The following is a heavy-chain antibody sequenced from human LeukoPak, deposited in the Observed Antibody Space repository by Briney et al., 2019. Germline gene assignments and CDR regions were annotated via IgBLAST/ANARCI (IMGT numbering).Heavy chain of an antibody. Sequence: GGSLRLSCAAPRFTLRRYVMKCVRPAPRERVEWVSPITSSGGRTYYAVSVKGRFTISRDNSKNTLYLQMNSLRAEDTAIYYCAKEYTGTFSPFPSYFDNWGQGTLVTVSS. J-gene: IGHJ4*02. V-gene: IGHV3-23*01. D-gene: IGHD1-26*01. CDR2: ITSSGGRT. CDR1: RFTLRRYV. CDR3: AKEYTGTFSPFPSYFDN.